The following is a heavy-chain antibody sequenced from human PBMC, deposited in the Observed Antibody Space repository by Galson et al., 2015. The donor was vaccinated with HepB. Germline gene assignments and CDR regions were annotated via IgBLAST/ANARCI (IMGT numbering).Heavy chain of an antibody. D-gene: IGHD3-22*01. J-gene: IGHJ4*02. V-gene: IGHV3-9*01. CDR2: ISWNSGSI. Sequence: SLRLSCAASGFTFDDYAMHWVRQAPGKGLEWVSGISWNSGSIGYADSVKGRFTISRDNAKNSLYLQMNSLRAEDTALYYCAKDKGYDSSGYWDYWGQGTLVTVSS. CDR1: GFTFDDYA. CDR3: AKDKGYDSSGYWDY.